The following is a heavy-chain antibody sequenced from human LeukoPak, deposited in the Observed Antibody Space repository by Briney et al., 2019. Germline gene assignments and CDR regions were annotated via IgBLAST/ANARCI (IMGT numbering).Heavy chain of an antibody. CDR1: GYTFFTYG. CDR3: ARDPSKAAGKALDV. V-gene: IGHV1-69*04. J-gene: IGHJ6*04. CDR2: IIPILGIA. Sequence: SVKVSCKASGYTFFTYGISWVRQAPGQGLEWMGRIIPILGIANYAQKFQGRVTITADKSTSTAYMELSSLRSEDTAVYYCARDPSKAAGKALDVWGKGTTVTVSS. D-gene: IGHD6-13*01.